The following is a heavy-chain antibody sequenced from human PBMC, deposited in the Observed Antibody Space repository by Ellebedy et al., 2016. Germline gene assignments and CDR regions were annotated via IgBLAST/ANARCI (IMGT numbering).Heavy chain of an antibody. Sequence: SETLSLTCTVSGGSISSYYWSWIRQPPGKGLEWIGYIYYSGSTNYNPSLKSRVTISVDTSKNQFSLKLSSVTAADTAVYYCARGATIFGVVRRWFDPWGQGTLVTVSS. J-gene: IGHJ5*02. V-gene: IGHV4-59*01. CDR3: ARGATIFGVVRRWFDP. CDR2: IYYSGST. CDR1: GGSISSYY. D-gene: IGHD3-3*01.